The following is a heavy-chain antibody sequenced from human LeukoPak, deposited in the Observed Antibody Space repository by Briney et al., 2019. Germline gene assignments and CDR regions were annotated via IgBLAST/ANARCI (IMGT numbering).Heavy chain of an antibody. CDR2: LSSDGSNK. D-gene: IGHD3-3*02. V-gene: IGHV3-30-3*01. Sequence: GGSLRLSCAASGFISSNYAIHWVPQAPGEGLGWVAVLSSDGSNKYYADSVRRRFTLSRDNSKNTLYQQMNRLRAADTAVYDCARPVAFRDLCNAFDIWGQGTLVAVS. CDR1: GFISSNYA. CDR3: ARPVAFRDLCNAFDI. J-gene: IGHJ3*02.